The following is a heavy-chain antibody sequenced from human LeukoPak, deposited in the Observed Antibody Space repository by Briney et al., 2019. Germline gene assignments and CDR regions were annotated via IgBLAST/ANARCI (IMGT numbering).Heavy chain of an antibody. D-gene: IGHD6-13*01. J-gene: IGHJ4*02. V-gene: IGHV3-23*01. CDR2: ISGSGGST. Sequence: GGSLGLSCAASGFTFSSYAMSWVRQAPGKGLEWVSTISGSGGSTYYADSVKGRFTISRDNSKNTLYLQMNSLRAEDTAVYYCAKTAAAARGYFDYWGQGTLVTVSS. CDR3: AKTAAAARGYFDY. CDR1: GFTFSSYA.